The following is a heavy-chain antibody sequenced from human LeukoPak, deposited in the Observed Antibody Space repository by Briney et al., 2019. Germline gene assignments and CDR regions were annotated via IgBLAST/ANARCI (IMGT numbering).Heavy chain of an antibody. Sequence: PGGSLRLSCAASGFTFSSYAMSWVRQAPGKGLEWVSDISGSGGSTYYADSVKGRFTISRDNSKNTLYLQMNSLRAEDTAVYYCAKVLESYSSSWYFDYWGQGTLVTVSS. V-gene: IGHV3-23*01. CDR1: GFTFSSYA. J-gene: IGHJ4*02. CDR2: ISGSGGST. CDR3: AKVLESYSSSWYFDY. D-gene: IGHD6-13*01.